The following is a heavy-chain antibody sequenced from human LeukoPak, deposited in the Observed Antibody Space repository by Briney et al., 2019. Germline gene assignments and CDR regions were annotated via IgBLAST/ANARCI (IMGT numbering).Heavy chain of an antibody. J-gene: IGHJ4*02. D-gene: IGHD3-10*01. V-gene: IGHV4-59*01. CDR3: ARAYGSGLGY. CDR2: ICYSGST. Sequence: SETLSLTCTVSGGSISSYYWSWIRQPPGKGLEWIGYICYSGSTNYNPSLKSRVTISVDTSKNQFSLKLSSVTAADTAVYYCARAYGSGLGYWGQGTLVTVSS. CDR1: GGSISSYY.